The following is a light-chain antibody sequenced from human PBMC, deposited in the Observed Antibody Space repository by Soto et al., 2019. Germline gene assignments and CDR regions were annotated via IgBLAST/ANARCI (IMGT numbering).Light chain of an antibody. V-gene: IGLV2-14*01. J-gene: IGLJ2*01. CDR3: SSYTSISTLEV. CDR1: SSDVGGYNY. Sequence: QSALTQPASVSGSPGQSITISCTGTSSDVGGYNYVSWYQQYPGKAPKLMIYEVSNRPSGVSNRFSGSKSGNTASLTISGLQAEDEDDYYCSSYTSISTLEVFGGGTKLTVL. CDR2: EVS.